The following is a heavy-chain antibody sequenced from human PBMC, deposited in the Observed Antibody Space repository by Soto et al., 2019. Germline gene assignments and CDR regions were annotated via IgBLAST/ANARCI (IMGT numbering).Heavy chain of an antibody. J-gene: IGHJ4*02. V-gene: IGHV4-38-2*02. Sequence: SETLSLTCAVSNFAIISGYFWVWIRHPPGKVLEWIGSIFHTGTTFYSPSLRTRATIFLETSKNQFSLNLTSVTAADTAIYYCARDGLRYFGSSGYYSGPPLDYWGQGARVTVSS. D-gene: IGHD3-22*01. CDR1: NFAIISGYF. CDR3: ARDGLRYFGSSGYYSGPPLDY. CDR2: IFHTGTT.